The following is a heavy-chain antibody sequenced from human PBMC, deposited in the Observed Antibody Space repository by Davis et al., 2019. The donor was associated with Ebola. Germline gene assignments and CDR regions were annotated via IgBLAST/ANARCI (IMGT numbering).Heavy chain of an antibody. CDR3: AKGGARYFYHYYGMDV. CDR1: GFTFNSGP. Sequence: GESLKISCAASGFTFNSGPMTWVRQAPGKGLEWVSTITGSGATTYYADSVKGRFTISRDNSKNTLYLQMNSLRADDTALYYCAKGGARYFYHYYGMDVWGQGTTVTVSS. CDR2: ITGSGATT. D-gene: IGHD2/OR15-2a*01. J-gene: IGHJ6*02. V-gene: IGHV3-23*01.